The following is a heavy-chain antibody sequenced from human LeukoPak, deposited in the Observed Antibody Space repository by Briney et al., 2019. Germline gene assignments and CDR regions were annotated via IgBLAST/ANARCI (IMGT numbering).Heavy chain of an antibody. J-gene: IGHJ4*02. CDR1: GFTFSNAW. CDR2: IKSKSDGGTT. D-gene: IGHD2-15*01. CDR3: SPDIVVVVPATAAVY. Sequence: GGSLRLSCAASGFTFSNAWMSWVRQAPGKGLEWVGRIKSKSDGGTTDYAAPVNGRFPISRGDSQNPLYLQINSLKTENTAVYSCSPDIVVVVPATAAVYWAQGPLVTVSS. V-gene: IGHV3-15*01.